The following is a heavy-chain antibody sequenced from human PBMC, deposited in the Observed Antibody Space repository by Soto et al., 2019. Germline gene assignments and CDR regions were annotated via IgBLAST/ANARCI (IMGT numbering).Heavy chain of an antibody. V-gene: IGHV3-48*02. D-gene: IGHD3-22*01. J-gene: IGHJ4*02. CDR2: ISSSSSTI. Sequence: EVQLVESGGGLVQPGGSLRLSCAASGFTFSSYSMNWVRQAPGKGLEWVSYISSSSSTIYYADSVKGRFTISRDNAKNSLYLQMNSLRDEDTAVYYCARGPGGRITMDSSGYYFRHYWGQGTLVTVSS. CDR1: GFTFSSYS. CDR3: ARGPGGRITMDSSGYYFRHY.